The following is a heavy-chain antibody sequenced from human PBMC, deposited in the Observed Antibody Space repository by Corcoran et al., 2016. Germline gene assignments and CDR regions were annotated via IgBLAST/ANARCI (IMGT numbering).Heavy chain of an antibody. V-gene: IGHV3-15*01. Sequence: EVQLVESGGGLVKPGGSLRLSCAASGFTFSNAWMSWVRQAPGKGLEWVGRIKSKTDGGTTDYAAPVKGRFTISRDDSKNTLYLQMNSLKTEDTAVYYCTTERWLLRRPPYVMDVWGQGTTVTVSS. D-gene: IGHD3-22*01. CDR2: IKSKTDGGTT. J-gene: IGHJ6*02. CDR3: TTERWLLRRPPYVMDV. CDR1: GFTFSNAW.